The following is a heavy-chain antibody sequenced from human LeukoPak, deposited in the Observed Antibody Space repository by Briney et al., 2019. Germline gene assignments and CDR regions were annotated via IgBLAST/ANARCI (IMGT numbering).Heavy chain of an antibody. Sequence: ASVKVSCKASGYTFSSYGIIWVRQAPGQGLEWMGWISAYNGNTNCAQKLQGRVTMTTDTSTSTAYMELRSLRSDDTAVYYCARDSPTIFGVVISSNMDVWGKGTTVTVSS. CDR2: ISAYNGNT. V-gene: IGHV1-18*01. D-gene: IGHD3-3*01. J-gene: IGHJ6*03. CDR3: ARDSPTIFGVVISSNMDV. CDR1: GYTFSSYG.